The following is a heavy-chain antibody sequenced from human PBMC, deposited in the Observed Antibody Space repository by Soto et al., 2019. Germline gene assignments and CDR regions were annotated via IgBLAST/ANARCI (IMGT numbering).Heavy chain of an antibody. V-gene: IGHV1-18*04. CDR3: ASAVGCSSTICYAYYYYGIDV. J-gene: IGHJ6*02. CDR1: GYTFTSYG. D-gene: IGHD2-2*01. Sequence: QVQLVQSGAEVKKPGASVKVSCKASGYTFTSYGISWVRQAPGQGLEWMGWISAYNGNTNYAQKLQGRVTMTTDTTTSTAYMELRSMRADDTDLYYCASAVGCSSTICYAYYYYGIDVWGQGTTVTVSS. CDR2: ISAYNGNT.